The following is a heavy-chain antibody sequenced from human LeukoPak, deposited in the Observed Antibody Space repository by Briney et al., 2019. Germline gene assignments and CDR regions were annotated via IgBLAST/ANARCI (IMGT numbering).Heavy chain of an antibody. D-gene: IGHD3-10*01. CDR1: GGSISSYY. CDR2: IYYSGST. V-gene: IGHV4-59*01. J-gene: IGHJ3*02. Sequence: SETLSLTCTVSGGSISSYYWGWIRQPPGKGLEWIGYIYYSGSTNYNPSLKSRVTISVDTSKNQFSLKLSSVTAADTAVYYCARFTYYYGSGSNDAFDIWGQGTMVTVSS. CDR3: ARFTYYYGSGSNDAFDI.